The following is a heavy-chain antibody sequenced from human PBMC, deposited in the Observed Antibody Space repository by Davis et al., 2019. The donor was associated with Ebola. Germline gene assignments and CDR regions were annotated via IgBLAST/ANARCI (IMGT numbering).Heavy chain of an antibody. CDR2: IKQDGSEK. CDR3: ARGVGKTAPDY. Sequence: GGSLRLSCAASGFTFSSYWMSWVRQAPGKGLEWVANIKQDGSEKYYVDSVKGRFTISRDNSKNTLYLQMNSLRAEDTAVYYCARGVGKTAPDYWGQGTLVTVSS. V-gene: IGHV3-7*03. J-gene: IGHJ4*02. D-gene: IGHD1-26*01. CDR1: GFTFSSYW.